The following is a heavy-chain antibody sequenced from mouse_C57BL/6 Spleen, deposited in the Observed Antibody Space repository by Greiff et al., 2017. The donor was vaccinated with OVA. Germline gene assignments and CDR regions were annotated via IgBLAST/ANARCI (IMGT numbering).Heavy chain of an antibody. CDR2: IDPNSGGT. D-gene: IGHD4-1*01. Sequence: QLQQPWAELVKPWASVKLSFKASCYTFTSYLMHWVEAEPGRGPWWIGRIDPNSGGTKYNEKFKSKATLTVDKPSSTAYMQLSSLTSEDSAVYYCARCLGRADYFDYWGQGTTLTVSS. V-gene: IGHV1-72*01. J-gene: IGHJ2*01. CDR1: CYTFTSYL. CDR3: ARCLGRADYFDY.